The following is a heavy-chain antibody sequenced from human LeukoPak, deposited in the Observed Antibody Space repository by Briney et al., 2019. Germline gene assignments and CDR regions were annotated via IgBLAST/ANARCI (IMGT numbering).Heavy chain of an antibody. CDR1: GFTFSSTW. CDR2: IHSDGSST. J-gene: IGHJ4*02. CDR3: VRDRYYVPDY. V-gene: IGHV3-74*01. Sequence: GGSLRLSCAASGFTFSSTWMHWFRQAPGKGLVWVSRIHSDGSSTIYADSVKGRFTISRDNAKNTPYLQMNSLRAEDTAVYYCVRDRYYVPDYWGQGTLVTVSS. D-gene: IGHD3-10*02.